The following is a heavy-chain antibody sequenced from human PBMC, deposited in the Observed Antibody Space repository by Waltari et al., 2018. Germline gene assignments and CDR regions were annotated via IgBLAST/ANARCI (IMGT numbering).Heavy chain of an antibody. D-gene: IGHD4-17*01. CDR3: AGGPMTTVTYDAFDI. V-gene: IGHV4-38-2*01. CDR1: GYSISSGYY. J-gene: IGHJ3*02. Sequence: QVQLQESGPGLVKPSETLSLTCAVSGYSISSGYYWGWMRQPPGKGLAWFGSIYHRGVPCYTPSLKVRVPISLDTSKNQFSLKLSSLTAADPAVYYCAGGPMTTVTYDAFDIWGQGTMVTVSS. CDR2: IYHRGVP.